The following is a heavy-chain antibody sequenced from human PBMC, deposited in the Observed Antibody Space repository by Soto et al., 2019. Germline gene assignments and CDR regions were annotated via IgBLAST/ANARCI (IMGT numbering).Heavy chain of an antibody. D-gene: IGHD2-15*01. CDR2: FDPEDGET. CDR3: ATSYSVVVVAATGLAFDI. Sequence: QVPLVQSGAEVKKPGASVKVSCKVSGYTLTELSMHWVRQAPGKGLEWMGGFDPEDGETIYAQKFQGRVTMTEDTSTDTAYMELSSLRSEDTAVYYCATSYSVVVVAATGLAFDIWGQGTMVTVSS. CDR1: GYTLTELS. V-gene: IGHV1-24*01. J-gene: IGHJ3*02.